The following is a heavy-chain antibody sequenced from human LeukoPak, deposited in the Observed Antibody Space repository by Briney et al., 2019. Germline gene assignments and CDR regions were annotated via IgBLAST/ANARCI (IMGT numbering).Heavy chain of an antibody. Sequence: ASVKVPCRASGYTFTSYYMHWVRQAPGQGLEWMGIINPSGGSTSYAQKFQGRVTMTRDTSTSTVYMELSSLRSEDTAVYYCARGTWGGATKIWGQGTLVTVSS. J-gene: IGHJ4*02. D-gene: IGHD3-16*01. CDR2: INPSGGST. V-gene: IGHV1-46*01. CDR3: ARGTWGGATKI. CDR1: GYTFTSYY.